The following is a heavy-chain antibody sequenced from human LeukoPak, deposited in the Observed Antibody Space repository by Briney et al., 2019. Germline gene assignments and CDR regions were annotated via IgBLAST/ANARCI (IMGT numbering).Heavy chain of an antibody. CDR2: IYTSGST. CDR1: GGSISSYY. D-gene: IGHD1-26*01. V-gene: IGHV4-4*07. Sequence: SETLSLTCTVSGGSISSYYWSWIRQPAGKGLEWIGRIYTSGSTNYNPSLKSRVTMSVDTSKNQFSLKLSSVTAADTAVYYCARDLRIVGTPLAYYYMDVWGKGTTVTVSS. CDR3: ARDLRIVGTPLAYYYMDV. J-gene: IGHJ6*03.